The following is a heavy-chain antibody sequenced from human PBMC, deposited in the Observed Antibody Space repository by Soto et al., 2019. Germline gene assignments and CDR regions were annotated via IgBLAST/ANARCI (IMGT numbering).Heavy chain of an antibody. CDR2: ISGSGGST. CDR3: AMGHDMGY. V-gene: IGHV3-23*01. D-gene: IGHD1-1*01. CDR1: VFTFISYA. J-gene: IGHJ4*02. Sequence: GWSLRLACASSVFTFISYAMSWVRQAPGKGLEWVSAISGSGGSTYYADSVKGRFTISRDNSKNTLYLQMDSLRAEDTAVYYCAMGHDMGYWGQGTLVTVSS.